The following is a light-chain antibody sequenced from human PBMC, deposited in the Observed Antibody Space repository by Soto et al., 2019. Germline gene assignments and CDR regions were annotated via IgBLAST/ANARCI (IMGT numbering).Light chain of an antibody. J-gene: IGLJ3*02. CDR3: QVWDSSSDLWV. V-gene: IGLV3-21*02. CDR1: NTGSKS. Sequence: SYELTQPPSVSVAPGQTARITCGGNNTGSKSVHRYQQKPGQAPVLVVYDDSDRPSGIPERFSGSNSGNTATLTISRVEAGDEADYYCQVWDSSSDLWVFGGGTKLTVL. CDR2: DDS.